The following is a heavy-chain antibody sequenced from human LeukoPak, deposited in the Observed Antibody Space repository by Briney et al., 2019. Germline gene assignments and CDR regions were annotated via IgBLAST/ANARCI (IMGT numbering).Heavy chain of an antibody. V-gene: IGHV4-34*01. CDR2: INHSGST. Sequence: SETLSLTCAVYGGSFSGYYWSWIRQPPGKGLEWIGEINHSGSTNYNPSLKSRVTISVDTSKNQFSLKLSSVTAADTAVYYCARSVVVPAALRYYYYYYGMDVWGQGATVTVSS. D-gene: IGHD2-2*01. J-gene: IGHJ6*02. CDR1: GGSFSGYY. CDR3: ARSVVVPAALRYYYYYYGMDV.